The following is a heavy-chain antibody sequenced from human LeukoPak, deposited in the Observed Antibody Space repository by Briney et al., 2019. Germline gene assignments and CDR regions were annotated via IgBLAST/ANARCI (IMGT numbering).Heavy chain of an antibody. Sequence: PGESLKISCKGSGYNFTNYWFGWERQMPGKGLEWMGIIYPGDSDTRYSPSFQGQVTISADKSISTAYLQWSRLKGSDTAMYYCARREGGWHLDYWGQGTLVTVSS. V-gene: IGHV5-51*01. J-gene: IGHJ4*02. CDR2: IYPGDSDT. CDR3: ARREGGWHLDY. CDR1: GYNFTNYW. D-gene: IGHD6-19*01.